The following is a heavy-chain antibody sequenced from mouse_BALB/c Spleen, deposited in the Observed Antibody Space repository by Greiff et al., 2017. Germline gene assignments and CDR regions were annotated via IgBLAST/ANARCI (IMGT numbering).Heavy chain of an antibody. CDR1: GFTFSSYT. J-gene: IGHJ3*01. CDR3: TRDRDGNYGGFAY. CDR2: ISSGGSYT. V-gene: IGHV5-6-4*01. Sequence: EVKVEESGGGLVKPGGSLKLSCAASGFTFSSYTMSWVRQTPEKRLEWVATISSGGSYTYYPDSVKGRFTISRDNAKNTLYLQMSSLKSEDTAMYYCTRDRDGNYGGFAYWGQGTLVTVSA. D-gene: IGHD2-1*01.